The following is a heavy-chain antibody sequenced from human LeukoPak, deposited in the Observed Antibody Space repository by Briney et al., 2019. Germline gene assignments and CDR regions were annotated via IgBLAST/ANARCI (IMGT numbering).Heavy chain of an antibody. CDR3: ARAFAGLGAFDI. CDR2: INHSGST. V-gene: IGHV4-34*01. J-gene: IGHJ3*02. Sequence: SETLSLTCAVYGGSFRGYYWSWIRQPPGKGLEWIGEINHSGSTNYNPSLKSRVTISVDTSKNQFSLKLSSVTAADTAVYYCARAFAGLGAFDIWGQGTMVTVSS. CDR1: GGSFRGYY. D-gene: IGHD6-13*01.